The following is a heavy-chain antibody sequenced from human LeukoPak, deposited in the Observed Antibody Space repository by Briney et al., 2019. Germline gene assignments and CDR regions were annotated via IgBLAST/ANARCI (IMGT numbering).Heavy chain of an antibody. Sequence: SETLSLACTVSGGSISSRSHSWGWIRQPPGKGLEWIGSLYYSGSTYYNPSLKSRVTISVDTSKNQFSLKLSSVTAADTALYYCARWEESDAFDIWGQGTMVTVSS. CDR1: GGSISSRSHS. CDR3: ARWEESDAFDI. D-gene: IGHD1-26*01. J-gene: IGHJ3*02. V-gene: IGHV4-39*01. CDR2: LYYSGST.